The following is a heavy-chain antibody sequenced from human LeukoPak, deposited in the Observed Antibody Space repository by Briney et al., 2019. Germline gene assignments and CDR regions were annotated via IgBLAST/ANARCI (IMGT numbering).Heavy chain of an antibody. V-gene: IGHV4-34*01. CDR2: INHSGST. D-gene: IGHD2-8*01. Sequence: SETLSLTCAVYGGSFSGYYWSWIRQPPGKGLEWIGEINHSGSTNNNPSLKSRVTISVDTSKNQFSLKLSSVTAADTAVYYCARGNGLYFDYWGQGTLVTVSS. J-gene: IGHJ4*02. CDR3: ARGNGLYFDY. CDR1: GGSFSGYY.